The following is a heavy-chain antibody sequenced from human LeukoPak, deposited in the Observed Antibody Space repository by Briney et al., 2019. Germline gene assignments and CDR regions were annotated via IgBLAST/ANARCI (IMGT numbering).Heavy chain of an antibody. V-gene: IGHV1-2*02. Sequence: ASVKVSCKAYGYTFSDYYMHWVRQAPGQGLEWMGWINPKSGGANFAEKFQGRVTMTRDTSIRTVYMELSRATYDDTAVYYCATGVGTSWFDPWGQGTLVTVSS. D-gene: IGHD2-2*01. CDR2: INPKSGGA. CDR1: GYTFSDYY. CDR3: ATGVGTSWFDP. J-gene: IGHJ5*02.